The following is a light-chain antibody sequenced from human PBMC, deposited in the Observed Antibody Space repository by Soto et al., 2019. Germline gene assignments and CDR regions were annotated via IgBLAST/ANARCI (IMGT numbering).Light chain of an antibody. CDR1: QSISSW. J-gene: IGKJ1*01. CDR2: KAS. CDR3: QQYNSYWT. Sequence: DIQMTQSPSTLSASVGDRVTITCRASQSISSWLAWYQQKPGKAPKLLSYKASSLESGVPSRISGSGSGTEFTLTISSLHHDDFATYYCQQYNSYWTLGQGTKVEIK. V-gene: IGKV1-5*03.